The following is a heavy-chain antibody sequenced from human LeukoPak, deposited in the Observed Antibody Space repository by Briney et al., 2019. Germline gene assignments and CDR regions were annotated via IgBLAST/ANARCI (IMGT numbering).Heavy chain of an antibody. CDR1: GYTFTSYY. V-gene: IGHV1-46*01. D-gene: IGHD3-22*01. J-gene: IGHJ6*02. CDR3: ARDGPKSSMIVVVHYGMDV. CDR2: INPSGGST. Sequence: ASVKVSCKASGYTFTSYYMHWVRQAPGQGLEWMGIINPSGGSTSYAQTFQGRVTMTRDTSTSTVYMELSSLRSEDTAVYYCARDGPKSSMIVVVHYGMDVWGQGTTVTVSS.